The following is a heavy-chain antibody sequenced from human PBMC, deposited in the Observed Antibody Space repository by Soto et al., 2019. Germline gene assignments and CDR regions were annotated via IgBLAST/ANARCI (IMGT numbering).Heavy chain of an antibody. J-gene: IGHJ4*02. V-gene: IGHV5-51*01. Sequence: GESLKISCKGSGYNFTNHWIGWVRQRPGKGLEWMGILYAGDSDARYSPSFQGQVTMSADKSISIAYLQWSSLKASDSGIYYCARRASTGAVAVAGFDYWGQGTLVTVSS. CDR2: LYAGDSDA. CDR1: GYNFTNHW. CDR3: ARRASTGAVAVAGFDY. D-gene: IGHD6-19*01.